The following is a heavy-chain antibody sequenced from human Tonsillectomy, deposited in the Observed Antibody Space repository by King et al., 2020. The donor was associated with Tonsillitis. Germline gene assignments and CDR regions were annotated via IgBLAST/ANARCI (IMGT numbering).Heavy chain of an antibody. J-gene: IGHJ6*02. Sequence: VQLVESGGGLVQPGGSLRLSCVASGFPLTKYAMSWVRKAPGKGLEWVSAFSGGGDTTYYADSVKGRFTISRDSSKNTLFLQMNSLRAEDTAVYYCAKELVGYVEWLNIDHYGVDVWGRGTTVTVSS. D-gene: IGHD3-3*01. CDR3: AKELVGYVEWLNIDHYGVDV. CDR2: FSGGGDTT. V-gene: IGHV3-23*04. CDR1: GFPLTKYA.